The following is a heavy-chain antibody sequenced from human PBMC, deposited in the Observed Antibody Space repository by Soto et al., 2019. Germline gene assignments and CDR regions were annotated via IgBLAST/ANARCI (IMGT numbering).Heavy chain of an antibody. V-gene: IGHV4-31*03. CDR3: ARWWSGSRQGFDP. CDR2: IYYSGST. J-gene: IGHJ5*02. Sequence: QVQLQESGPGLVKPSQTLSLTCTVSGGSISSGDYYWSWIRQHPGKGLEWIGYIYYSGSTYYNPSLKSRVTISVDRSKNQFSLKLSSVTAADTAVYSCARWWSGSRQGFDPWGQGTLVTVSS. D-gene: IGHD3-3*01. CDR1: GGSISSGDYY.